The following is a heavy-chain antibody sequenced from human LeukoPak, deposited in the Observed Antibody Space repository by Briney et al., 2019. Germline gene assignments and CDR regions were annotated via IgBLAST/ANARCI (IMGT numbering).Heavy chain of an antibody. CDR3: ARAEGETSITIFGVVTKYYYYYYYMDV. Sequence: GGSLRLSCAASGFTFSDYYMSWIRQAPGKGLEWVSYISSSGSTIYYADSVKGRFTISRDNAKNSLYLQMNSLRAEDTAVYYCARAEGETSITIFGVVTKYYYYYYYMDVWGKGTTVTVSS. J-gene: IGHJ6*03. D-gene: IGHD3-3*01. CDR2: ISSSGSTI. V-gene: IGHV3-11*01. CDR1: GFTFSDYY.